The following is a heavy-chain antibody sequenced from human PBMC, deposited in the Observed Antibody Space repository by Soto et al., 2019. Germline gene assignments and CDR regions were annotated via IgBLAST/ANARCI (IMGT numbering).Heavy chain of an antibody. J-gene: IGHJ6*02. V-gene: IGHV3-11*01. D-gene: IGHD6-13*01. CDR1: GLTFSDYY. Sequence: GSLILSCAGSGLTFSDYYMSWIRQAPGQGLEWVSYMSSSGVTVFYADSVKGRFTISRDNAKNSLYLQMYSLRAEDSAVYYCARNTISAAGAEYYGLDVWGQGTTVTVSS. CDR2: MSSSGVTV. CDR3: ARNTISAAGAEYYGLDV.